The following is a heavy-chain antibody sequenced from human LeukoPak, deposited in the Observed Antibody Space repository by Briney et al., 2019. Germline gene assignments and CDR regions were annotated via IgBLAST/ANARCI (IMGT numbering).Heavy chain of an antibody. CDR3: AKDTSDWYGVVVD. Sequence: GGSLRLSCAASGFTFSNYGMHWVRQAPGKGLDLVAVISYDGSNKYYADSVKGRFTISRDNSKNTLCLQMNSLRAEDTAVYYCAKDTSDWYGVVVDWGQGTLVTVSS. CDR1: GFTFSNYG. V-gene: IGHV3-30*18. CDR2: ISYDGSNK. D-gene: IGHD6-19*01. J-gene: IGHJ4*02.